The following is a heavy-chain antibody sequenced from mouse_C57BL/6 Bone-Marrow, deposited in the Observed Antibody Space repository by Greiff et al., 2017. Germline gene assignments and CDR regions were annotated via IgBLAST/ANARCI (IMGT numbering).Heavy chain of an antibody. J-gene: IGHJ1*03. CDR1: GYTFTSYW. CDR2: IYPSDSET. V-gene: IGHV1-61*01. CDR3: ARPITTVVARYWYFDV. Sequence: VQLQQPGAELVRPGSSVKLSCKASGYTFTSYWMDWVKQRPGQGLEWIGNIYPSDSETHYNQKFKAKATLTVDKSSSTAYMQLSSLTSEDSAVYYCARPITTVVARYWYFDVWGTGTTVTVSS. D-gene: IGHD1-1*01.